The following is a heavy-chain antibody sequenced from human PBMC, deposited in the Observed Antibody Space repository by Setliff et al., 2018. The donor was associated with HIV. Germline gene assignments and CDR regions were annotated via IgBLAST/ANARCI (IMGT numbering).Heavy chain of an antibody. J-gene: IGHJ4*02. D-gene: IGHD3-3*01. Sequence: SETLSLTCTVSGASFSRGSYYWGWVRQSPGKGLEWIGNIHYSGSIYYNPSLKSRVTVSVDTSKNQFALRLSSVTAADTAVYHCARPSLGIGGGSIFDFWGQGILVTVSS. V-gene: IGHV4-39*01. CDR2: IHYSGSI. CDR1: GASFSRGSYY. CDR3: ARPSLGIGGGSIFDF.